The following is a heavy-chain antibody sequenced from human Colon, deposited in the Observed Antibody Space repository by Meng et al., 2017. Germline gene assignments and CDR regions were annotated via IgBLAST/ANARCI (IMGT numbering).Heavy chain of an antibody. CDR2: IDYSRSI. J-gene: IGHJ4*02. CDR1: VGSGSSGSHY. CDR3: AGGPWELDY. V-gene: IGHV4-61*01. Sequence: QVRLQESGPGLVGPSATLSLTCTVSVGSGSSGSHYWSWIRQPPGKGLEWIGYIDYSRSINYYPSLKSRVTMLVDTSKNQFSLNLSSVTAADTAVYYCAGGPWELDYWGQGTLVTVSS. D-gene: IGHD1-26*01.